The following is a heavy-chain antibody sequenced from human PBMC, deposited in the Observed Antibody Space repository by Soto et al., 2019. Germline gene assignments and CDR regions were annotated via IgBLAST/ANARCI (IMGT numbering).Heavy chain of an antibody. V-gene: IGHV4-31*03. CDR3: ARDRGFLRGNAFDI. J-gene: IGHJ3*02. CDR1: GGSISSGGYY. CDR2: ISYSGST. D-gene: IGHD3-10*01. Sequence: SETLSLTCTVSGGSISSGGYYWSWIGQHPGKGLEWIGYISYSGSTYYNPSLKSRVTISVDTSNNQFSLKLNSVTAADTAVYYCARDRGFLRGNAFDIWGQGTMVTVSS.